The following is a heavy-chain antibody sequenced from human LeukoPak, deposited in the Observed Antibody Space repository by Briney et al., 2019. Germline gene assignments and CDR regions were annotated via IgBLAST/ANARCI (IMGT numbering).Heavy chain of an antibody. J-gene: IGHJ3*02. CDR1: GFTVSSNY. D-gene: IGHD3-10*01. CDR2: IYSGGIT. Sequence: PGGSLRLSCAASGFTVSSNYMTWVRQAPGKGLEWVSVIYSGGITYYADSVKGRFTISRDNSKNTLYLQMNSLRAEDTAVYYCARSLWFESHGALDIWGQGTMVTVSS. V-gene: IGHV3-53*01. CDR3: ARSLWFESHGALDI.